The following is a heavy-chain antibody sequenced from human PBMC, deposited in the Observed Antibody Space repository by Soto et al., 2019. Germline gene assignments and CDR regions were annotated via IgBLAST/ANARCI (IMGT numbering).Heavy chain of an antibody. CDR3: ARDFSLPAVNDAFDI. CDR1: GFTFSSYG. D-gene: IGHD3-3*01. J-gene: IGHJ3*02. Sequence: GGSLRLSCAASGFTFSSYGMHWVRQAPGKGLEWVAVIWYDGSNKYYADSVKGRFTISRDNSKNTLYLQMNSLRAEDTAVYYCARDFSLPAVNDAFDIWGQGTMVTVSS. V-gene: IGHV3-33*01. CDR2: IWYDGSNK.